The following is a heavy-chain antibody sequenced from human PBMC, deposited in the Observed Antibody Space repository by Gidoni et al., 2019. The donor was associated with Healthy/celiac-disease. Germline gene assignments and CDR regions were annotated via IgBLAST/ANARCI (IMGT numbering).Heavy chain of an antibody. Sequence: EVQLVESGGGWVQPGGSLRLACAASGFSFSSYEMNWVRQAPGKGLEWVSYISSSGSTIYYADSVKGRFTISRDNAKNSLYLQMNSLRAEDTAVYYCAGSGDYAPDTPDYWGQGTLVTVSS. J-gene: IGHJ4*02. CDR3: AGSGDYAPDTPDY. V-gene: IGHV3-48*03. CDR1: GFSFSSYE. D-gene: IGHD4-17*01. CDR2: ISSSGSTI.